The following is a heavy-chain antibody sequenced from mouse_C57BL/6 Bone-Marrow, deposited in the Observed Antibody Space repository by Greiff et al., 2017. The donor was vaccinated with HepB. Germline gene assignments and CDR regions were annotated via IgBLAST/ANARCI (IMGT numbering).Heavy chain of an antibody. V-gene: IGHV1-42*01. CDR2: INTSTGGT. CDR3: ARSNWAWFAY. CDR1: GYSFTGYY. J-gene: IGHJ3*01. Sequence: VQLKESGPELVKPGASVKISCKATGYSFTGYYLNWVKQSPEKSLEWIGEINTSTGGTTYNQKFKAKATLTVDKSSSTAYMQLKSRTSEDSAIYYCARSNWAWFAYWGQGTRVNGSA. D-gene: IGHD4-1*01.